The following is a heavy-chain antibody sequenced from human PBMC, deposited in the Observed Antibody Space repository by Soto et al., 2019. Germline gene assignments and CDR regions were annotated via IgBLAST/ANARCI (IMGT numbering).Heavy chain of an antibody. Sequence: QVQLVESGGGVVQPGRSLRLSCAASGFTFSSYGMHWVRQAPGKGLEWVAVISYDGSNKCYADSVKGRFTISRDNSKNTLYLQMNSLRAEDTAVYYCARISGLDYWGQGTLVTVSS. CDR3: ARISGLDY. D-gene: IGHD1-26*01. CDR1: GFTFSSYG. CDR2: ISYDGSNK. J-gene: IGHJ4*02. V-gene: IGHV3-30*03.